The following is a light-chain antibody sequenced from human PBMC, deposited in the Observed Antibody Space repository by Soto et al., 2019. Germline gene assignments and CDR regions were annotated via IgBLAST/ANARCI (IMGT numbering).Light chain of an antibody. CDR1: SSNIGSNY. J-gene: IGLJ1*01. CDR3: AAWDDSLSGRV. CDR2: RNN. Sequence: QLVLTQPPSASGTPGQRVTIACSGSSSNIGSNYVYWYQQLPGTAPKLLIYRNNQRPSWVPDRFSGSKSGTSASLAISGLRSEDGDEYYCAAWDDSLSGRVFGTGTKVTVL. V-gene: IGLV1-47*01.